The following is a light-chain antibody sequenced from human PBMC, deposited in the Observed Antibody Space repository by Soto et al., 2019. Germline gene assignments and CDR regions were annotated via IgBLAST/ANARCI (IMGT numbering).Light chain of an antibody. Sequence: EIVLTQSPGTLSLSPGERATLSCRASQSVSSSYLAWYKQKPGQAPRLLIHGASSRATGIPDRFSGSGSGTDFTLTISRLEPEDFAVYYCQQYGSSRGFTFGPGTKVDIK. CDR3: QQYGSSRGFT. V-gene: IGKV3-20*01. CDR2: GAS. CDR1: QSVSSSY. J-gene: IGKJ3*01.